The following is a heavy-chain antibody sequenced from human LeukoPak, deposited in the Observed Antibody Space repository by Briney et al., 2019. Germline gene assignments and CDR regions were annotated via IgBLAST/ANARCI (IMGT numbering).Heavy chain of an antibody. D-gene: IGHD3-10*01. CDR1: GGSISSYY. CDR2: IYYSGST. Sequence: SETLSLTCTVSGGSISSYYWSWIRQPPGKGLEWIGYIYYSGSTNYTPSLKSRVTISVDTSKNQFSLKLSSVTAADTAVYYCARDTTYYYGSGSYYTPYGMDVWGQGTTVTVSS. J-gene: IGHJ6*02. CDR3: ARDTTYYYGSGSYYTPYGMDV. V-gene: IGHV4-59*01.